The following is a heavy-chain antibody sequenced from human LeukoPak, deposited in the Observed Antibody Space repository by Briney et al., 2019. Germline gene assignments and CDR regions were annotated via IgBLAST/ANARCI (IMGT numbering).Heavy chain of an antibody. D-gene: IGHD7-27*01. Sequence: GGSLRLSCVASGFTFSDYTMSWIRQAPGKGLEWISSISSSGNVIFYADSVKGRFTISWDNAKSSLYLQMSSLRAVDTAVYYCARRLGAWGQGTLVTVX. CDR1: GFTFSDYT. CDR2: ISSSGNVI. CDR3: ARRLGA. V-gene: IGHV3-11*01. J-gene: IGHJ5*02.